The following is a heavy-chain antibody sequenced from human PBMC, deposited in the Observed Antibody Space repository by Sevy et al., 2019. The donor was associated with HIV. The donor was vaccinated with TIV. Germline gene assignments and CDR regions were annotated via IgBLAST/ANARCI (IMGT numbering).Heavy chain of an antibody. CDR3: AITKDYYDSSGYPFDY. CDR1: GYTLIQLS. CDR2: FDPEDGET. J-gene: IGHJ4*02. Sequence: GESLKISCKVSGYTLIQLSMHWVRQVPGKGLEWMGSFDPEDGETIYAQKFQGRVTMTEDTSTDTAYMELSSLKSEDTAIFYCAITKDYYDSSGYPFDYWGQGTLVTVSS. V-gene: IGHV1-24*01. D-gene: IGHD3-22*01.